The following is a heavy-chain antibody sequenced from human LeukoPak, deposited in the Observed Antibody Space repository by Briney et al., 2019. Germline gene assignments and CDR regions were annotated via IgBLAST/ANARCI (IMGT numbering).Heavy chain of an antibody. CDR2: ISYDGSNK. D-gene: IGHD6-19*01. CDR3: ARGGRSSGWYGSYFDY. Sequence: GGSLRRSCAASGFTFSSYAMHWVRQAPGKGLEWVAVISYDGSNKYYADSVKGRFTISRDNSKNTLYLQMNSLRAEDTAVYYCARGGRSSGWYGSYFDYWGQGTLVTVSS. J-gene: IGHJ4*02. V-gene: IGHV3-30*04. CDR1: GFTFSSYA.